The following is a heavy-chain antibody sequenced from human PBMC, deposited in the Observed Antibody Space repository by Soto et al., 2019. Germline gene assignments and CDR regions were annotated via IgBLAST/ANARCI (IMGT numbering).Heavy chain of an antibody. Sequence: QVQLVQSGAEVKKPGSSGQVSCKAAGGGNLRDYRTTWVRQAPGQGLEWVGGIIRTLGSANYAQNFQGRVTITAEESTNTVYMELRSLRSEDTAVYYCARGGGGYTFGAVYWGQGTPVTVSS. CDR1: GGGNLRDYR. CDR3: ARGGGGYTFGAVY. CDR2: IIRTLGSA. V-gene: IGHV1-69*01. J-gene: IGHJ4*02. D-gene: IGHD5-12*01.